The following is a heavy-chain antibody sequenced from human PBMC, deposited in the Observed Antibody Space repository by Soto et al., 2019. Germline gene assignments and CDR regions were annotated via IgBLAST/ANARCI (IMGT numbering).Heavy chain of an antibody. D-gene: IGHD2-2*02. CDR3: AKLMGYKTTFGWFDP. Sequence: QVQLVESGGGVVQPGTSLTLSCVGSGFTFSSYAFHWIRQAPGKGLEWVASVSFDGNNKYYGESVKGRFSVSRDNVKNSLYLQMNDVRPEDTAVYFCAKLMGYKTTFGWFDPWCQGTLVTVSS. CDR1: GFTFSSYA. J-gene: IGHJ5*02. V-gene: IGHV3-30*18. CDR2: VSFDGNNK.